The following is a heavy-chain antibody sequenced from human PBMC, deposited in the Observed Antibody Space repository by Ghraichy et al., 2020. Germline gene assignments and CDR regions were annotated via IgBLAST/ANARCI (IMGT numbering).Heavy chain of an antibody. CDR2: IYYSGST. D-gene: IGHD1-7*01. CDR1: GGSISSYY. V-gene: IGHV4-59*08. Sequence: SQTLSLTCTVSGGSISSYYWSWIRQPPGKGLEWIGYIYYSGSTNYNPSLKSRVTISVDTSKNQFSLKLSSVTAADTAVYYCARHADSITGTTNYYYYYMDVWGKGTTVTVSS. CDR3: ARHADSITGTTNYYYYYMDV. J-gene: IGHJ6*03.